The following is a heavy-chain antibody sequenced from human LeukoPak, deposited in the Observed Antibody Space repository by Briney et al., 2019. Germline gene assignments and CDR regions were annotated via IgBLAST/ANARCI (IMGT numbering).Heavy chain of an antibody. J-gene: IGHJ4*02. CDR1: GLTLKNFA. CDR2: TSGDEDST. D-gene: IGHD6-19*01. V-gene: IGHV3-23*01. Sequence: PGGSLRLSCAASGLTLKNFAMSWVRQAPGKGLEWLAVTSGDEDSTHYADSVRGHFVISTDNSKHTSFLHMNSLRAEDTAVYYCTTDLMTGFSSGWHFGYWGQGTLVAVSS. CDR3: TTDLMTGFSSGWHFGY.